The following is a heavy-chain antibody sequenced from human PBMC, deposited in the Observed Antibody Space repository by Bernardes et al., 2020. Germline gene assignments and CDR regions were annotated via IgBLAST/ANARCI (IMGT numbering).Heavy chain of an antibody. J-gene: IGHJ4*02. V-gene: IGHV1-3*01. CDR1: GYTFISYV. Sequence: ASVKVSCKTSGYTFISYVIHWVRQAPGQRLEWMGWVNGGNGNTTYSQKFQGRVTLTRDTPASTAYMELSSLRSEDTAVYYCARASHKTGFDYWGQGTLVTGSS. CDR3: ARASHKTGFDY. D-gene: IGHD6-6*01. CDR2: VNGGNGNT.